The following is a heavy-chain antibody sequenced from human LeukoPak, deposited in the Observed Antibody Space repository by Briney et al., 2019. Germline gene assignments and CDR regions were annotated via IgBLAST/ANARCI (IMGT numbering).Heavy chain of an antibody. J-gene: IGHJ6*02. D-gene: IGHD2-2*01. Sequence: GESLKISCEGSGYSFTSYWIGWVRQMPGKGLEWVGIIYAGDSDTRYSPSFQGQDTISVDKSISTAYLQWSSLQASDTAMYYCARAIGTSQFYFYYGMDVWGQGTTVTVSS. CDR3: ARAIGTSQFYFYYGMDV. V-gene: IGHV5-51*01. CDR1: GYSFTSYW. CDR2: IYAGDSDT.